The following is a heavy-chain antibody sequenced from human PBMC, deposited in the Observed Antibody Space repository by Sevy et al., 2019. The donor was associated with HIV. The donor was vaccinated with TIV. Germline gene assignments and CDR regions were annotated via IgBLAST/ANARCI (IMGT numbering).Heavy chain of an antibody. CDR2: IDSGGSTT. V-gene: IGHV3-74*01. J-gene: IGHJ4*02. D-gene: IGHD2-2*01. CDR1: GLSLSDYW. CDR3: VRSRTGGNFDY. Sequence: GGSPRLSCTASGLSLSDYWLHWVRQAPGKGLVWVSRIDSGGSTTDYADSVKGRFTISRDNGKNSLFLQMSSLRAEDTALYYCVRSRTGGNFDYWGQGTLVTVSS.